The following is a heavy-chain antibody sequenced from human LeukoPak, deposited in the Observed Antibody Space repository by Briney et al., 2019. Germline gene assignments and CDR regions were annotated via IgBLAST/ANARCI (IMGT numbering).Heavy chain of an antibody. D-gene: IGHD2/OR15-2a*01. CDR1: GFTFSSYA. CDR3: ARDNSGWFDP. J-gene: IGHJ5*02. V-gene: IGHV3-66*01. Sequence: GGSLRLSCAASGFTFSSYAMHWVRQAPGKGLEWVSVIYSGGSTYYADSVKGRFTISRDNSKNTLYLQMNSLRAEDTAVYYCARDNSGWFDPWGQGTLVTVSS. CDR2: IYSGGST.